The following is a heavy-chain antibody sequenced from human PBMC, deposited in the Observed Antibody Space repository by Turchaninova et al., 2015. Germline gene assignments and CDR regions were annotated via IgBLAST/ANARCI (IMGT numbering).Heavy chain of an antibody. CDR2: IIDNGLGT. J-gene: IGHJ6*03. Sequence: GGGLVQPGGSLTLSCTASGFTFKTYAMSWVRQASGKGLEWVSSIIDNGLGTYYADSVKGRFALSRDNSKSTLYLQMNSLRAEDTAVDYCAKHDLHYYYYMDVWGKGTTVTVSS. CDR3: AKHDLHYYYYMDV. V-gene: IGHV3-23*01. CDR1: GFTFKTYA.